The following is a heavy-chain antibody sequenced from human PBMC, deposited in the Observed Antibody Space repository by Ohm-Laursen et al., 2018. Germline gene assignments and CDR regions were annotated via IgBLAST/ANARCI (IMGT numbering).Heavy chain of an antibody. V-gene: IGHV3-7*01. CDR3: ASRPPGLWFGPFDP. Sequence: SLRLSCAASGFTFSISGMTWVRQAPGKGLEWVANIKQDGSEKYYVDSVKGRFTISRDNAKNSLYLQMNSLRGEDTAVYYCASRPPGLWFGPFDPWGQGTLVTVSS. CDR2: IKQDGSEK. D-gene: IGHD3-10*01. J-gene: IGHJ5*02. CDR1: GFTFSISG.